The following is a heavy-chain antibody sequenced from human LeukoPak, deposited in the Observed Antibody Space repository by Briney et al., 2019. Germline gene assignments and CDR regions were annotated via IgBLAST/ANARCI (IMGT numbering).Heavy chain of an antibody. J-gene: IGHJ4*02. CDR2: IYHSGST. V-gene: IGHV4-39*07. D-gene: IGHD3-10*01. Sequence: SETLSLTCTVSGGSISSSSHYWGWIRQPPGKGLEWIGEIYHSGSTNYNPSLKSRVTISVDKSKNQFSLKLSSVTAADTAVYYCARAGTYYYGSGSYYLFDYWGQGTLVTVSS. CDR3: ARAGTYYYGSGSYYLFDY. CDR1: GGSISSSSHY.